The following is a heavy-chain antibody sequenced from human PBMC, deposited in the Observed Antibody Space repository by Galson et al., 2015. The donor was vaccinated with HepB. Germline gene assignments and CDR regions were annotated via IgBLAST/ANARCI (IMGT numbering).Heavy chain of an antibody. Sequence: SLRLSCAASGFSFSTSSMHWVRQSPGKGLEWLSYISTASNTIFYADSVTGRFTISRDNAKNSLYLQMNSLRAEDTAVYYCARPFCINGECYSAIDVWGQGTMVTISS. V-gene: IGHV3-48*01. CDR3: ARPFCINGECYSAIDV. D-gene: IGHD2-8*01. CDR2: ISTASNTI. CDR1: GFSFSTSS. J-gene: IGHJ3*01.